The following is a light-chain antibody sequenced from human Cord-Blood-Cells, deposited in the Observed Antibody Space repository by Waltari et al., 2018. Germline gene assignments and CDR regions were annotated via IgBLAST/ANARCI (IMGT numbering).Light chain of an antibody. CDR2: CAS. Sequence: EIVMTQSPATLSVSPGESATLSCRASQSVSSNLAWYQQKTRQAPRLLIYCASTRATGIPARCSGSGSGTEFTLTISSLQSEDFAVYYCQQYNNWPPWTFGPGTKVEIK. V-gene: IGKV3-15*01. J-gene: IGKJ1*01. CDR3: QQYNNWPPWT. CDR1: QSVSSN.